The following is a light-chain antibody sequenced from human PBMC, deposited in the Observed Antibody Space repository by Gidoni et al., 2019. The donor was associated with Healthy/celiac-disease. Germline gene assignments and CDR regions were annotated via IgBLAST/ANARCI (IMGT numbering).Light chain of an antibody. CDR1: QSVSSSY. CDR2: GAS. J-gene: IGKJ1*01. V-gene: IGKV3-20*01. CDR3: QQYGSSPET. Sequence: EIVLTPFPGTLSLSPGERATLSCRASQSVSSSYLAWYQQKPGQAPRLLIYGASSRATGIPDRFSGSGSGTDFTLTISRLEPEDFAVYYCQQYGSSPETFGQXTKVEIK.